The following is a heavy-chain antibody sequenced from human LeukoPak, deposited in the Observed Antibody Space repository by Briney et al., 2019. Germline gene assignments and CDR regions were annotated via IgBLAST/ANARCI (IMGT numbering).Heavy chain of an antibody. CDR2: IYYSGST. CDR3: ARERDSDYYYMDV. D-gene: IGHD1-26*01. J-gene: IGHJ6*03. CDR1: GGSISSYY. V-gene: IGHV4-59*01. Sequence: PSETLSLTCTVSGGSISSYYWSWIRQPPGNGLEWIGYIYYSGSTNYNPSLKSRVTISVDTSKNQFSLKLSSVTAADTAVYYCARERDSDYYYMDVWGKGTTVTVSS.